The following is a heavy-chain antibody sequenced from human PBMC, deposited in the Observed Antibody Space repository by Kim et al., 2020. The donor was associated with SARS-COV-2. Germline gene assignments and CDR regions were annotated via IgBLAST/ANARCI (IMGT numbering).Heavy chain of an antibody. CDR2: INYSGST. CDR3: ARVTTIIDRPDWFDP. J-gene: IGHJ5*02. D-gene: IGHD3-22*01. CDR1: GGSISSYY. V-gene: IGHV4-59*01. Sequence: SETLSLTCTVSGGSISSYYWSWIRQPPGKGLEWIGYINYSGSTNYNPSLKSRVTISVDTSKNQFSLKLSSVTAANTAVYYCARVTTIIDRPDWFDPWGQGTLVTVSS.